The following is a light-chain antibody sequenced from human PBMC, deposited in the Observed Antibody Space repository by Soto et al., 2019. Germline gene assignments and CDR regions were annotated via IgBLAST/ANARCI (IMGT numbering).Light chain of an antibody. CDR1: QSVSSSY. Sequence: IVLTQSPGILSLSPGERATLSCRASQSVSSSYLAWYQKKPGQAPRLLIYGASTRATGIPARFSGSGSGTEFNLTISRLQSEDFAVYDCQQRSKWTITFGQGTRLEIK. CDR3: QQRSKWTIT. CDR2: GAS. V-gene: IGKV3D-20*02. J-gene: IGKJ5*01.